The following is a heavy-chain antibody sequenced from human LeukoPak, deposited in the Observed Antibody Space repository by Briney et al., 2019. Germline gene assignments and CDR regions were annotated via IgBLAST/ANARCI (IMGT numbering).Heavy chain of an antibody. V-gene: IGHV3-7*01. D-gene: IGHD1-14*01. J-gene: IGHJ2*01. CDR2: IKQDGSEK. CDR3: ARDLPGMYFDL. Sequence: PGGSLRLSCAASGFTFSSYWLSWVRQAPGKGLEWVANIKQDGSEKYHVDSVKGRFTISRDNAKNSLYLQMNSLRVEDTAVYYCARDLPGMYFDLWGRGTLVTAS. CDR1: GFTFSSYW.